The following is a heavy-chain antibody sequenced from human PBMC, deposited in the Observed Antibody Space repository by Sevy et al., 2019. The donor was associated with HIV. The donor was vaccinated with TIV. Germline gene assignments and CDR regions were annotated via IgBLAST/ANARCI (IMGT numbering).Heavy chain of an antibody. Sequence: GGSLRLSCAASGFTFSSYAMSWVRQAPGKGLEWVSAISGSGGSTYYADSVKGRFTISRDNSKNTLYLQMNSLRAEDTAVYYCAKPFMITFGRVIENWPCYDYWGQGTLVTVSS. J-gene: IGHJ4*02. CDR2: ISGSGGST. V-gene: IGHV3-23*01. D-gene: IGHD3-16*02. CDR1: GFTFSSYA. CDR3: AKPFMITFGRVIENWPCYDY.